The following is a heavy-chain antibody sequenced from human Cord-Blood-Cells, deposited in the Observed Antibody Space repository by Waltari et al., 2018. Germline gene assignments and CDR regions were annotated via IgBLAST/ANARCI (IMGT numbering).Heavy chain of an antibody. CDR2: TYYSSKWYN. V-gene: IGHV6-1*01. CDR1: GDSVSSNTAT. CDR3: AREEWQLVPPYFDY. Sequence: QVQPQKSGPGLVKPSQTLSLTCAISGDSVSSNTATWTSSRPSPSRGLEWLGRTYYSSKWYNDYAVSVKSRITINPDTSKNQVSLQLNSVTPEDTAVYYCAREEWQLVPPYFDYWGQGTLVTVSS. J-gene: IGHJ4*02. D-gene: IGHD6-6*01.